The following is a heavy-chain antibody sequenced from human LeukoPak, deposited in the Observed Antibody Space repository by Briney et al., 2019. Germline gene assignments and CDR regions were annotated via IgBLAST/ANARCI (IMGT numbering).Heavy chain of an antibody. CDR2: IKVDGSER. Sequence: GGTLRLSCAASGFTFSSYWMNWVREAPPKGLEWVGNIKVDGSERYYLDSVKDRFTISRDNAKNSLYLQMNSLRAEDTAVYDCARGIGSSWCFDYWGQGTLVTVSS. CDR3: ARGIGSSWCFDY. D-gene: IGHD6-13*01. V-gene: IGHV3-7*02. J-gene: IGHJ4*02. CDR1: GFTFSSYW.